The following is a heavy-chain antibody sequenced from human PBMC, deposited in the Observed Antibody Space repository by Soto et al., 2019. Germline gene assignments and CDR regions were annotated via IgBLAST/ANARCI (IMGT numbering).Heavy chain of an antibody. J-gene: IGHJ3*02. CDR2: IIPIFGTA. CDR1: GGTFSSYA. D-gene: IGHD3-22*01. V-gene: IGHV1-69*06. Sequence: SVKVSCKASGGTFSSYAISWVRQAPGQGLEWIGGIIPIFGTANYAQKFQGRVTITADKSTSTAYMELSSLRSEDTAVYYCARGFTGYYDSSGLGAFDISGPATMVTV. CDR3: ARGFTGYYDSSGLGAFDI.